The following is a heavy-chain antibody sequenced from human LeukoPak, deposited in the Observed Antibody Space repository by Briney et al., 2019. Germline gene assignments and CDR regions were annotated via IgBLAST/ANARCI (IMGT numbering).Heavy chain of an antibody. Sequence: ASVKVSCEASGYTFTSYDINWVRQATGQGLEWMGWMNPNSGNTGYAQKFQGRVTMTRNTSISTAYMELSSLRSEDTAVYYCARGIFRVAGTGVHYWGQGILVTVSS. J-gene: IGHJ4*02. CDR3: ARGIFRVAGTGVHY. D-gene: IGHD6-19*01. CDR1: GYTFTSYD. CDR2: MNPNSGNT. V-gene: IGHV1-8*01.